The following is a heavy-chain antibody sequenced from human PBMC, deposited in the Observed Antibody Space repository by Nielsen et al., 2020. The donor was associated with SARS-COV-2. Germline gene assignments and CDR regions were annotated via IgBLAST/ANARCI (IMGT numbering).Heavy chain of an antibody. D-gene: IGHD6-6*01. CDR3: AKNLIAARRMGYYYGMDV. J-gene: IGHJ6*02. CDR1: GFTFSNSD. CDR2: VSWNGSRT. Sequence: GESLKISCAASGFTFSNSDMNWVRQAPGKGLEWVSGVSWNGSRTHYADSVKGRFIISRDNSRNFLYQQMNSLRAEDTAVYYCAKNLIAARRMGYYYGMDVWGQGTTVTVSS. V-gene: IGHV3-19*01.